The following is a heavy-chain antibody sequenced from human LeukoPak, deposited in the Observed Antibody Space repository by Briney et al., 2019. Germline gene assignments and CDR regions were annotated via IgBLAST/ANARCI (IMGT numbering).Heavy chain of an antibody. CDR2: ISGSGGST. CDR3: AKDRLDFWSGYPNWFDP. D-gene: IGHD3-3*01. V-gene: IGHV3-23*01. CDR1: GFTFSSYA. Sequence: PGGSLRLSCAASGFTFSSYAMSWVRQAPGKGLEWVSAISGSGGSTYYADSVKGRFTISRDNSKSTLYLQMNSLRAEDTAVYYCAKDRLDFWSGYPNWFDPWGQGTLVTVSS. J-gene: IGHJ5*02.